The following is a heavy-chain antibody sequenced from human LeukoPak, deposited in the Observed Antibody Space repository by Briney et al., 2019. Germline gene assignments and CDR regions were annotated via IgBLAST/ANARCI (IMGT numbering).Heavy chain of an antibody. J-gene: IGHJ5*02. CDR3: ARDSYDSYSDTSRSWFDP. V-gene: IGHV1-2*02. Sequence: ASVKVSCKASGYTFTGYYMHWVRQAPGQGLEWMGWINPDSGGTKYAQKFQGRVTMTRDTSISTAYMELSRLRSDDTAVYYCARDSYDSYSDTSRSWFDPWGQGTPVTVSS. D-gene: IGHD3-22*01. CDR2: INPDSGGT. CDR1: GYTFTGYY.